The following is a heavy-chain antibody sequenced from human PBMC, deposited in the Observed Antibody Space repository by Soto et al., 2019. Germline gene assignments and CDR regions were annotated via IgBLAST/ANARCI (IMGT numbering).Heavy chain of an antibody. CDR3: AKGPAIVLVPAAMNYYYGMDV. CDR1: GFTFSSYG. V-gene: IGHV3-30*18. D-gene: IGHD2-2*01. J-gene: IGHJ6*02. CDR2: ISYDGSNK. Sequence: QVQLVESGGGVVQPGRSLRLSCAASGFTFSSYGMHWVRQAPGEGLEWVALISYDGSNKYYADSVKGRFTISRDYSKNTVYLQMNSLRAADTAVYYCAKGPAIVLVPAAMNYYYGMDVWGQGTTVTVSS.